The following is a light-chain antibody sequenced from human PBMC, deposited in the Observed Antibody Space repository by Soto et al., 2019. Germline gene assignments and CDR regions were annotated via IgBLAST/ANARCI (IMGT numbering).Light chain of an antibody. CDR3: QQYDNDSWT. V-gene: IGKV1-5*03. CDR1: QTSSSW. Sequence: DIPMTQSPSTLSASVGDRVIITCRASQTSSSWLDWYQQKRGKAPNLLIYKATTLKSGVPSRFSGSGSGTGFTLTISCLQPDDFATYYVQQYDNDSWTFGQGTKVEIK. CDR2: KAT. J-gene: IGKJ1*01.